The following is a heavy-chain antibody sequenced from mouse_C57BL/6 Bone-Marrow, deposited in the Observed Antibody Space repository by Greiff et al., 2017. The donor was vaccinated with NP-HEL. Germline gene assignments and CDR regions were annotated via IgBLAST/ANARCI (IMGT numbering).Heavy chain of an antibody. D-gene: IGHD2-2*01. J-gene: IGHJ4*01. V-gene: IGHV1-64*01. CDR3: ARGLLWLRRRDDYAMDY. CDR2: IHPNSGST. Sequence: VQLQQPGAELVKPGASVKLSCKASGYTFTSYWMHWVKQRPGQGLEWIGMIHPNSGSTNSNEKFKSKATLTVDKSYSTAYMQLSSLTSEDSAVYYCARGLLWLRRRDDYAMDYWGQGTSVTVSS. CDR1: GYTFTSYW.